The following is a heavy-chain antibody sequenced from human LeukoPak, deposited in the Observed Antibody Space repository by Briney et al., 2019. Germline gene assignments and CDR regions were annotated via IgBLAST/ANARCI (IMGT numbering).Heavy chain of an antibody. CDR2: IYTSGST. CDR3: ARSVVGKVPAARIDAFDI. Sequence: SETLSLTCTVSGGSISSGSYYWSWIRQPAGKGLEWIGRIYTSGSTNYNPSLKSRVTISVDTSKNQFSLKLSSVTAADTAVYYCARSVVGKVPAARIDAFDIWGQGTMVTVSS. V-gene: IGHV4-61*02. D-gene: IGHD2-2*01. CDR1: GGSISSGSYY. J-gene: IGHJ3*02.